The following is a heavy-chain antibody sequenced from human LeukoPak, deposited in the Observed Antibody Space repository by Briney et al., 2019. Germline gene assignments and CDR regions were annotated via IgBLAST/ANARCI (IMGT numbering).Heavy chain of an antibody. CDR3: ARDTPVYSGYDLVDY. CDR1: GYTFTGYY. J-gene: IGHJ4*02. Sequence: ASVKVSCKASGYTFTGYYMHWVRQAPGQGIEWMGWINPNSGGTNYAQKFQGRVTMTRDTSISTAYMELSRLRSDDTAVYYCARDTPVYSGYDLVDYWGQGTLVTVSS. CDR2: INPNSGGT. V-gene: IGHV1-2*02. D-gene: IGHD5-12*01.